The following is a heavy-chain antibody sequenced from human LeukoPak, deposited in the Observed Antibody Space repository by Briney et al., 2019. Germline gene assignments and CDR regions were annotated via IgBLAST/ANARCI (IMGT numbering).Heavy chain of an antibody. CDR3: AKWWQGYFDY. V-gene: IGHV4-59*01. CDR1: GGPISSYY. Sequence: ASETLPLTCTVSGGPISSYYWSWIRQPPGKGLEWIGHIYYSGSTNYNPSLKSRVTISVDTSKNQFSLKLSSVTAADTAVYYCAKWWQGYFDYWGQGTLVTVSS. J-gene: IGHJ4*02. D-gene: IGHD2-8*01. CDR2: IYYSGST.